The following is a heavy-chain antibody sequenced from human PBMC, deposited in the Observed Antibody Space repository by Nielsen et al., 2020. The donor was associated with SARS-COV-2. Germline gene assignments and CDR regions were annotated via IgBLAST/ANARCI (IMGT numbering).Heavy chain of an antibody. CDR1: GFTFSSYA. Sequence: GGSLRLSCAASGFTFSSYAMSWVRQAPGRGLQWVTGVSASGGSTYYTDSVKGRFSISRDNSKNTLFLQMHGLRVEDTAVYYCAKDGVVRGDALDLWGQGTMVTVSS. V-gene: IGHV3-23*01. D-gene: IGHD3-10*01. CDR2: VSASGGST. CDR3: AKDGVVRGDALDL. J-gene: IGHJ3*01.